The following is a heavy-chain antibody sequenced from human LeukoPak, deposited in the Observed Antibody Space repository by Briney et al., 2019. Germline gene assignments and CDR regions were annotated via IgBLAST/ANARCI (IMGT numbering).Heavy chain of an antibody. J-gene: IGHJ4*02. V-gene: IGHV1-2*02. CDR1: GYTFTGYY. CDR2: INPNSGGT. D-gene: IGHD6-19*01. Sequence: ASVKVSCKASGYTFTGYYMHWVRQAPGQGLEWMGWINPNSGGTNYAQKFQGRVTMTRDTSISTAYMELSRLRSDDTAVYYCAKDLDRTPIAVAGFDYWGQGTLVTVSS. CDR3: AKDLDRTPIAVAGFDY.